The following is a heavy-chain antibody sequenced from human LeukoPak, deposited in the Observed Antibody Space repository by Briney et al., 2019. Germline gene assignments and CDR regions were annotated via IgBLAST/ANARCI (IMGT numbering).Heavy chain of an antibody. CDR2: IYTSGST. V-gene: IGHV4-61*02. CDR3: ARDPGDIVVSPSSI. D-gene: IGHD2-2*01. Sequence: SETLSLTCTVSGGSISSGSYYWSWIRQPAGKGLEWIGRIYTSGSTNYNPSLKSRVTISVDTSKNQFSLKLSSVTAADTAVYYCARDPGDIVVSPSSIWGQGTMVTVSS. J-gene: IGHJ3*02. CDR1: GGSISSGSYY.